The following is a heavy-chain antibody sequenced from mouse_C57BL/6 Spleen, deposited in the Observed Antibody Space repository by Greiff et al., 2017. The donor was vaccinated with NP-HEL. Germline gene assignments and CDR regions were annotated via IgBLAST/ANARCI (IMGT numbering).Heavy chain of an antibody. V-gene: IGHV1-55*01. CDR1: GYTFTSYW. Sequence: QVQLQQPGAELVKPGASVKMSCKASGYTFTSYWITWVKQRPGQGLEWIGDIYPGSGSTNYNEKFKSKATLTVDTSSSTAYMQLSSLTSEDSVVYYCARYPYYGNYDAMDYWGQGTSVTVSS. CDR3: ARYPYYGNYDAMDY. CDR2: IYPGSGST. J-gene: IGHJ4*01. D-gene: IGHD2-10*01.